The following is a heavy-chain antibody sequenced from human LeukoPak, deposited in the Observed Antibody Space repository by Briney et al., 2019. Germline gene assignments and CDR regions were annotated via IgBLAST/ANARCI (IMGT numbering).Heavy chain of an antibody. V-gene: IGHV3-11*05. Sequence: GGSLRLSCAASGFTFSDYYMSWIRQAPGKGLEWVSYISSSSSYTNYADSVKGRFTISRDNAKNSLYLQMNSLRAEDTAVYYCARGRESYLDFDYWGQGTLVTVSS. D-gene: IGHD2/OR15-2a*01. CDR3: ARGRESYLDFDY. CDR1: GFTFSDYY. J-gene: IGHJ4*02. CDR2: ISSSSSYT.